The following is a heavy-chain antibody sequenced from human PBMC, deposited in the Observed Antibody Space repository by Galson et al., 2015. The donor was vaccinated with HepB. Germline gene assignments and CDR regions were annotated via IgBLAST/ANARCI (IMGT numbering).Heavy chain of an antibody. CDR1: GGTFSSYA. V-gene: IGHV1-69*13. CDR3: ARSVSGVYYYDSSGSLTFDY. Sequence: SVKVSCKASGGTFSSYAISWVRQAPGQGLEWMGGIIPIFGIANYAQKFQGRVTITADESTSTAYMELSSLRSEDTAVYYCARSVSGVYYYDSSGSLTFDYWGQGTLVTVSS. D-gene: IGHD3-22*01. J-gene: IGHJ4*02. CDR2: IIPIFGIA.